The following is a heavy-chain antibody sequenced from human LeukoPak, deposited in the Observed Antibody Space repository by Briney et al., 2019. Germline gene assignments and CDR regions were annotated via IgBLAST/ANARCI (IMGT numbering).Heavy chain of an antibody. D-gene: IGHD3-3*01. CDR2: INPNSGGT. CDR1: GYTFTGYY. Sequence: ASVKVSCKASGYTFTGYYMHWVRQAPGQGLEWMGRINPNSGGTNYAQKFQGRVTMTRDTSISTAYMELSRLRSDDTAVYYCARDYDFWSGNNWFDPWGQGTLVTVSS. V-gene: IGHV1-2*06. CDR3: ARDYDFWSGNNWFDP. J-gene: IGHJ5*02.